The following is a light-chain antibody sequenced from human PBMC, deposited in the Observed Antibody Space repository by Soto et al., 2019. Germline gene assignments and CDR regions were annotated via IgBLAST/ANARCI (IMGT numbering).Light chain of an antibody. J-gene: IGKJ4*01. Sequence: DIQMTQSPSSLSASAGDRVTITCRASQSISTYLNWYQQRPGKAPKVLIYATSSLHSGVPSRFSGSGSETEFTLTISSLQPEDFATYFCQQTYSTPLTFGGGTKVDIK. CDR3: QQTYSTPLT. CDR2: ATS. V-gene: IGKV1-39*01. CDR1: QSISTY.